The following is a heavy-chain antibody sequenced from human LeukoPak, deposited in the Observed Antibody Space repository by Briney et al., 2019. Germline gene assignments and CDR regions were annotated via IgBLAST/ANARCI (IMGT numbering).Heavy chain of an antibody. D-gene: IGHD2-21*02. CDR1: GFTFSSYA. Sequence: QPGASLRISCAASGFTFSSYAMSWVRQAPGKGLEWVSAISGGGGSTYYADSVKGRFTISRDNSKNTLYLQMNSLRAEDTAVYYCATQGYGDYFFEYWGQGTLVTVSS. V-gene: IGHV3-23*01. CDR2: ISGGGGST. CDR3: ATQGYGDYFFEY. J-gene: IGHJ4*02.